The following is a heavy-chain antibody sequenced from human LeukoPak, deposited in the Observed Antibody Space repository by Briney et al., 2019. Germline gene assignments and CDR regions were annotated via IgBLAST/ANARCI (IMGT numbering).Heavy chain of an antibody. CDR2: IYYSGST. CDR3: ARNLLYSKYNWFDP. Sequence: SETLSLTCSVYGGSFSGYYWSWIRQPPGKGLEWIGYIYYSGSTNYNPSLKSRVTISVDTSKNQFSLKLSSVTAADTAVYYCARNLLYSKYNWFDPWGQGTLVTVSS. D-gene: IGHD2-8*01. V-gene: IGHV4-59*12. J-gene: IGHJ5*02. CDR1: GGSFSGYY.